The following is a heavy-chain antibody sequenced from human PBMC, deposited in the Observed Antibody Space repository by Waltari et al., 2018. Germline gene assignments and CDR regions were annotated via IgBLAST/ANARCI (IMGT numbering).Heavy chain of an antibody. CDR3: AKDGSASRLVRYYLDS. J-gene: IGHJ4*02. D-gene: IGHD2-8*02. CDR1: GFTFSRYA. Sequence: QVQLVESGGGVVQPGRSLRLSCAASGFTFSRYAMHWVRQAPGRGWEWVARIWYDGSSKYSADSLKGRFSISRANPKTTLHLQMDSLRAEDSAIYYCAKDGSASRLVRYYLDSWGPGTLVTVSS. V-gene: IGHV3-33*06. CDR2: IWYDGSSK.